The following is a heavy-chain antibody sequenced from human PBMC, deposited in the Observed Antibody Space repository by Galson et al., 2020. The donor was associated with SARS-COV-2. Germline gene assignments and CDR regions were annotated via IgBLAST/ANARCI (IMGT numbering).Heavy chain of an antibody. CDR3: ARDPAGSRPGWFDS. Sequence: SETLSLTCSVSGGFISSDYWNWIRQPAGKGLEWIGRISQSGSTHYNPSLKSRVTMSVDTSKNQFSLKLTSVTAADTGVYYCARDPAGSRPGWFDSWGQGALVTVSS. J-gene: IGHJ5*01. CDR1: GGFISSDY. V-gene: IGHV4-4*07. D-gene: IGHD2-15*01. CDR2: ISQSGST.